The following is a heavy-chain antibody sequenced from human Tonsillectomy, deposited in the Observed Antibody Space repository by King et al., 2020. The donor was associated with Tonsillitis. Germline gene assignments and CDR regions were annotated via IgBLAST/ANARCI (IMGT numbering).Heavy chain of an antibody. V-gene: IGHV3-23*04. CDR1: GFTFSSYA. D-gene: IGHD3-3*01. J-gene: IGHJ4*02. Sequence: VQLVESGGGLVQPGGSLRLSCAASGFTFSSYAMSWVRPAPGKGLEWVSAISGGGGRTHYADSVKGRFTISRDNSKNMLYLQMNSLRAEDTAVYYCAKVWRYDFWSGYPDWGQGTLVTVSS. CDR3: AKVWRYDFWSGYPD. CDR2: ISGGGGRT.